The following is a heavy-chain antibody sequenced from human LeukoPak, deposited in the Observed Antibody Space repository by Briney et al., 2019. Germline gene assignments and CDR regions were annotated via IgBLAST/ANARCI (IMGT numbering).Heavy chain of an antibody. D-gene: IGHD1-7*01. V-gene: IGHV4-39*07. CDR2: IYYSGST. CDR1: GGSISSSSYY. J-gene: IGHJ3*02. Sequence: SETLSLTCTVSGGSISSSSYYWGWIRQPPGKGLEWIGSIYYSGSTYYNPSLKSRVTISVDTSKSQFSLKLSSVTAADTAVYYCARDTGNYPHVAFDIWGQGTMVTVSS. CDR3: ARDTGNYPHVAFDI.